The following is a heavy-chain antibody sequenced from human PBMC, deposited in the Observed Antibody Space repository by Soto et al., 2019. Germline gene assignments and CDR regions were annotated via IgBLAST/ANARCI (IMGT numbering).Heavy chain of an antibody. CDR2: IIPIFNTA. V-gene: IGHV1-69*13. Sequence: SVKVSCKASGGTFSNHATNWVRQAPGQGLEWMGGIIPIFNTATYAQKVHGRVTITADESTSTAYMELSSLRSEDTAVYYCARTRCRNGVCYRHSPAMDVWGLGTTVTVSS. CDR1: GGTFSNHA. D-gene: IGHD2-8*01. CDR3: ARTRCRNGVCYRHSPAMDV. J-gene: IGHJ6*02.